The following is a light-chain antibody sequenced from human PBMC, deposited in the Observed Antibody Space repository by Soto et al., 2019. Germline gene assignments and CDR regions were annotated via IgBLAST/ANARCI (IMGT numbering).Light chain of an antibody. CDR3: QAWDSGTVV. V-gene: IGLV3-1*01. CDR2: EDT. CDR1: TLGSKF. Sequence: SYELTQPPSVSVSPGQTANITCSGNTLGSKFVFWYQQKAGQSPMVVIYEDTKRPSGIPERFSGSNSGNTATLTISGTQAMDEADCYCQAWDSGTVVIGGGTKLTVL. J-gene: IGLJ2*01.